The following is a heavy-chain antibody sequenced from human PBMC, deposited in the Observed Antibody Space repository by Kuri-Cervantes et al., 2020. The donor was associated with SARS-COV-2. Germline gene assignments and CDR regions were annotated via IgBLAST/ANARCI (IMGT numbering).Heavy chain of an antibody. Sequence: GGSLRLSCAASGFTFSSYAMHWVRQAPGKGLEWVAVISYDGSNKCYADSVKGRFTISRDNSKNTLYLQMNSLRAEDTAVYYCAKVGGHREYFQNWGQGTLVTVSS. D-gene: IGHD3-16*01. V-gene: IGHV3-30-3*01. CDR3: AKVGGHREYFQN. J-gene: IGHJ1*01. CDR1: GFTFSSYA. CDR2: ISYDGSNK.